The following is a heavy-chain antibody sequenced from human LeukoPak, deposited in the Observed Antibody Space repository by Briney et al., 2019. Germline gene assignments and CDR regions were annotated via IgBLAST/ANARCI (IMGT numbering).Heavy chain of an antibody. J-gene: IGHJ4*02. CDR1: GGSISSYY. V-gene: IGHV4-59*01. Sequence: SETLSLTCTVSGGSISSYYWSWIRQPPGKGLEWIGYIYYSGSTNYNPSLKSRVTISVDTSKNQFSLKLSSVTAADTAVYYCARRSPPYCGGDCYPGGIDYWGQGTLVTVSS. CDR2: IYYSGST. D-gene: IGHD2-21*02. CDR3: ARRSPPYCGGDCYPGGIDY.